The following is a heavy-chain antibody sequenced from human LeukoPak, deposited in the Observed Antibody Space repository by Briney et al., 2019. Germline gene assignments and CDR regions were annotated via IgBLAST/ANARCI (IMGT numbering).Heavy chain of an antibody. Sequence: ESSETLSLTCTVSGGSISSGSYYWSWIRQPAGKGLEWIGRIYTSGSTNYNPSLKSRVTISVDTSKNQFSLKLSSVTAADTAVYYCASGLRYFDLYYWGQGTLVTVSS. V-gene: IGHV4-61*02. CDR1: GGSISSGSYY. CDR3: ASGLRYFDLYY. D-gene: IGHD3-9*01. J-gene: IGHJ4*02. CDR2: IYTSGST.